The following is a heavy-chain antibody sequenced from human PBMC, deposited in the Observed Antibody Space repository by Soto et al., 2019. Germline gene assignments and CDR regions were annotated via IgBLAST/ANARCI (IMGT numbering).Heavy chain of an antibody. CDR3: ARGGAYDILTGYAAYFDY. Sequence: LSLTCTVSGGSISSGGYYWSWIRQHPGKGLEWIGYIYYSGSTYYNPSLKSRVTISVDTSKNQFSLKLSSVTAADTAVYYCARGGAYDILTGYAAYFDYWGQGTLVTVS. CDR1: GGSISSGGYY. CDR2: IYYSGST. V-gene: IGHV4-31*03. D-gene: IGHD3-9*01. J-gene: IGHJ4*02.